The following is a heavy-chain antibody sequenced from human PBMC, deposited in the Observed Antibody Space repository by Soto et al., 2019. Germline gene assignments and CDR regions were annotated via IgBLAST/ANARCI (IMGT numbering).Heavy chain of an antibody. D-gene: IGHD2-21*01. Sequence: GGSLRLSWAASGFTFSSYGMHWVRQAPGKGLEWVAVISYDGSNKYYADSVKGRFTISRDNSTNTLYLQMNSLRAEDTAVYYGAKDYCGAGLCGIDFGGQGYTVTVSS. V-gene: IGHV3-30*18. CDR3: AKDYCGAGLCGIDF. J-gene: IGHJ6*02. CDR1: GFTFSSYG. CDR2: ISYDGSNK.